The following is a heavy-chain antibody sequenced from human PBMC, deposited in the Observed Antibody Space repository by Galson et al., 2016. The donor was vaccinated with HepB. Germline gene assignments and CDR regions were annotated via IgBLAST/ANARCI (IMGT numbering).Heavy chain of an antibody. D-gene: IGHD2-15*01. CDR1: GFTFSSYA. CDR2: ISGSGGTT. Sequence: SLRLSCAASGFTFSSYAMSWVSQAPGKGLEWVSAISGSGGTTYYADSVKVHFTISRDNSKNTLYLQMNSLRAEDTAVYYSAKGSVSLDYWGQGTLVTVSS. J-gene: IGHJ4*02. V-gene: IGHV3-23*01. CDR3: AKGSVSLDY.